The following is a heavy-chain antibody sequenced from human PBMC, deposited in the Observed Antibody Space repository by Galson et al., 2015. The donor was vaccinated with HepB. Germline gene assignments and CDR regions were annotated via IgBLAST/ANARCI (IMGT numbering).Heavy chain of an antibody. CDR2: ISYDGSNK. CDR1: GFTFSSYG. V-gene: IGHV3-30*03. D-gene: IGHD1-26*01. Sequence: SLRLSCAASGFTFSSYGMHWVRQAPGKGLEWVAVISYDGSNKYYADSVKGRFTISRDNSKNTLYLQMNSLRSEDTAVYYCARDRRIVGAYNWFDPWGQGTLVTVSS. CDR3: ARDRRIVGAYNWFDP. J-gene: IGHJ5*02.